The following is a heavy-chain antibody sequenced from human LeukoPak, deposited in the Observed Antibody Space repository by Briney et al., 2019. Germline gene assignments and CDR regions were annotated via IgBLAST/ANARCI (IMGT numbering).Heavy chain of an antibody. Sequence: GRSLRLSCAASGFTFSSYWMSWVRQAPGKGLEWVANIKQDGSEKYYVDSVKGRFTISRDNAKNSLYLQMNSLRAEDTAVYYCARESEELGYCSSTSCYIRFDPWGQGTLVTVSS. D-gene: IGHD2-2*02. CDR2: IKQDGSEK. CDR3: ARESEELGYCSSTSCYIRFDP. J-gene: IGHJ5*02. CDR1: GFTFSSYW. V-gene: IGHV3-7*01.